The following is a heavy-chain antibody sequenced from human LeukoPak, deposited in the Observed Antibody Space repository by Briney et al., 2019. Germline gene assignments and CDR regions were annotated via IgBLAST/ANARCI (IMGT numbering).Heavy chain of an antibody. V-gene: IGHV3-7*05. J-gene: IGHJ1*01. Sequence: GGSLRLSCAASGFTFNSYWMSWVRQAPGKGLEWVANIRLDGSDKYYVDSVKGRFTISRDNAKNSLYLQMNSLRAEDTAVYYCATSSSKYFQHWGQGTLVTVSS. CDR2: IRLDGSDK. CDR1: GFTFNSYW. CDR3: ATSSSKYFQH. D-gene: IGHD6-6*01.